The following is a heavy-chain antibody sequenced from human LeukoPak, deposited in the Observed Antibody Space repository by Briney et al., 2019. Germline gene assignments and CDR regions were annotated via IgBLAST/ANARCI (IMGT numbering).Heavy chain of an antibody. D-gene: IGHD2-15*01. V-gene: IGHV4-39*07. CDR2: IFYSGRT. Sequence: SETLSLTCTVSGGSISSSTYYWGWIRQPPGKGLEWLGSIFYSGRTYYNPSLKSRVTLSVDTSKNQFSLKLSSVTAADTAVYYCARGVVAAPTNFDYWGQGTLVTVSS. J-gene: IGHJ4*02. CDR3: ARGVVAAPTNFDY. CDR1: GGSISSSTYY.